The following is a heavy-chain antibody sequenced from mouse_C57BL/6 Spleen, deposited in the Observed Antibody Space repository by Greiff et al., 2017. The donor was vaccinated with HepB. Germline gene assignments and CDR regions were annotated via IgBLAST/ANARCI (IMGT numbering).Heavy chain of an antibody. J-gene: IGHJ2*01. CDR2: IDPANGNT. D-gene: IGHD1-1*01. CDR1: GFNIKNTY. Sequence: VQLQQSVAELVRPGTSVKLSCTASGFNIKNTYMHWVKQRPEQGLEWIGRIDPANGNTKYAPKFQGKATITADTSSNTAYLQLSSLTSEDTAIYYCARSDYYYGSSRYYFDYWGQGTTLTVSS. CDR3: ARSDYYYGSSRYYFDY. V-gene: IGHV14-3*01.